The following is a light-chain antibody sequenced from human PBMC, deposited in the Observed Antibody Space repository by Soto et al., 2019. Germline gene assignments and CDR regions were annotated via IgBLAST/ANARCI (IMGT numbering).Light chain of an antibody. CDR1: SSDVGSYNL. V-gene: IGLV2-23*01. Sequence: QSVLTQPASVSGSPGQSITISCTGTSSDVGSYNLVSWYQQHPGKAPKLIIYEDNRRPSGISNRFSGSKSGNTASLTISGLQAEDGADYYCCSYAGSRTYVFGTGTKLTVL. CDR2: EDN. J-gene: IGLJ1*01. CDR3: CSYAGSRTYV.